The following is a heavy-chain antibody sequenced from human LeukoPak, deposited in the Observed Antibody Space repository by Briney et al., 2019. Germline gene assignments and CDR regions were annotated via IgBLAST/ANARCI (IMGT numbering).Heavy chain of an antibody. CDR1: GFTFNNLG. Sequence: PGGSLRPSSAASGFTFNNLGMSWVRQAPGKGLEWVSAISRAGVSTYYADSVKGRFTISRDNSKHTLYLQMNSLRPEDTAVYYYAKPGAPMTSFFDYWGQGTLVTVSS. V-gene: IGHV3-23*01. CDR2: ISRAGVST. CDR3: AKPGAPMTSFFDY. J-gene: IGHJ4*02. D-gene: IGHD3-9*01.